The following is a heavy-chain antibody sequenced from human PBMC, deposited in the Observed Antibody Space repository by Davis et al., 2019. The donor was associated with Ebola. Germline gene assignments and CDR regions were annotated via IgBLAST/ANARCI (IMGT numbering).Heavy chain of an antibody. V-gene: IGHV3-73*01. CDR3: ARDYYGGMNYYYGMDV. D-gene: IGHD4-23*01. Sequence: GESLKISCAASGFTFSGSAMHWVRQASGKGLEWVGRIRSKANSYATAYAASVKGRFTISRDDSKNTAYLQMNSLKTEDTAVYYCARDYYGGMNYYYGMDVWGQGTTVTVSS. J-gene: IGHJ6*02. CDR2: IRSKANSYAT. CDR1: GFTFSGSA.